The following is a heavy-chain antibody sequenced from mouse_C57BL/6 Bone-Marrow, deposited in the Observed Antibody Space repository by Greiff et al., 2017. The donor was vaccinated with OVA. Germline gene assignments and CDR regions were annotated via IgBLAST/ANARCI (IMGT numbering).Heavy chain of an antibody. Sequence: VQLQESGPELVKPGASVSISCTASGYAFSSSWMNWVKQRPGKGLEWIGRIYPGDGDTNYNGMFKGKATLTADKSSSTAYMQLSSLTSEDSAVYFCAVFTVFDVWGTGTTVTVSS. V-gene: IGHV1-82*01. CDR1: GYAFSSSW. J-gene: IGHJ1*03. CDR3: AVFTVFDV. D-gene: IGHD1-1*01. CDR2: IYPGDGDT.